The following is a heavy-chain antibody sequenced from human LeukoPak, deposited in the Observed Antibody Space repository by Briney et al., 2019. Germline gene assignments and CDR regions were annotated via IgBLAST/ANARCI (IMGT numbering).Heavy chain of an antibody. D-gene: IGHD5-12*01. CDR1: GGSISSYY. J-gene: IGHJ4*02. CDR3: ARRATMLAGGYFDY. Sequence: KASETLSLTCTVSGGSISSYYWGWIRQPPGKGLEWIGYIYASGSTTYNPSLKSRVTISIDTSKNQFSLKLSSVTAADTAVYYCARRATMLAGGYFDYWGQGTLVSVSS. CDR2: IYASGST. V-gene: IGHV4-4*09.